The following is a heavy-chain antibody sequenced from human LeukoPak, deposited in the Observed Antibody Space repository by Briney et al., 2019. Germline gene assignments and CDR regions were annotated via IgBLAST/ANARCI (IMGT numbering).Heavy chain of an antibody. D-gene: IGHD3-3*01. J-gene: IGHJ4*02. V-gene: IGHV3-48*01. Sequence: PGGSLRLSCAASGFTFSSYSMNWVRQAPGKGLEWVSSISSSSSTIYYADSVKGRFTISRDNAKNSLYLQMNSLRAEDTAVYYCARTETRDWRYYFDYWGQGTLVTVSS. CDR2: ISSSSSTI. CDR3: ARTETRDWRYYFDY. CDR1: GFTFSSYS.